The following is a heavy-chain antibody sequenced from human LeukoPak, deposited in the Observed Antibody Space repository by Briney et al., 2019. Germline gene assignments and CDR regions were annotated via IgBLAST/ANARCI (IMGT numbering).Heavy chain of an antibody. CDR3: ARDISIAAPFDY. D-gene: IGHD6-6*01. CDR2: IKQDGSEK. Sequence: GGSLRLSCAASGFPFSSYAMSWVRQAPGKGLEWVANIKQDGSEKYYVDSVKGRFTISRDNAKNSLYLQMNSLRAEDTAVYYCARDISIAAPFDYWGQGTLVTVSS. J-gene: IGHJ4*02. CDR1: GFPFSSYA. V-gene: IGHV3-7*01.